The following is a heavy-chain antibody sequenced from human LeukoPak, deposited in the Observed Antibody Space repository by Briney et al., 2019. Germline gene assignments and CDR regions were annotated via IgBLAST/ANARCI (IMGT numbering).Heavy chain of an antibody. Sequence: GGSLRLSCAASGFTFSSYWMTWVRQAPGKGLEWVANIKQDGSETYYVDSVKGRFTISRGNAKNSLFLQMNSLRAEDTAVYYCARDYYTWGSHDYWGQGTLVSVAS. CDR1: GFTFSSYW. V-gene: IGHV3-7*04. CDR2: IKQDGSET. CDR3: ARDYYTWGSHDY. D-gene: IGHD3-10*01. J-gene: IGHJ4*02.